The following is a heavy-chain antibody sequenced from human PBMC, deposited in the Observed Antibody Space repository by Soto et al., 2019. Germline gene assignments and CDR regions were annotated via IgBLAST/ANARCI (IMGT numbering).Heavy chain of an antibody. J-gene: IGHJ4*02. Sequence: GESRKISCKGSGYSFTSYWIGWGRQMPGKGVEGRGIIYPDDSDTRYSPSFQGQVTISPDKSSSTAYPEWNNLKAADSAMNYCARHLEVVTVRTGFAHWARGTLVPSPQ. V-gene: IGHV5-51*01. CDR2: IYPDDSDT. CDR1: GYSFTSYW. CDR3: ARHLEVVTVRTGFAH. D-gene: IGHD2-15*01.